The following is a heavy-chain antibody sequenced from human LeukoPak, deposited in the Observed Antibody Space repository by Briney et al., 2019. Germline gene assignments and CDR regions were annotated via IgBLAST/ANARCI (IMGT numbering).Heavy chain of an antibody. CDR1: GGSISSSDYY. J-gene: IGHJ4*02. CDR3: AGGGYGSTMPFDY. Sequence: QTSETLSLTCTVSGGSISSSDYYWGWIRQPPGKGLEWIGSIYYSGSTQYNPTLKTRVTISEDTSKNQFSLKLTSVTAADTAVYYCAGGGYGSTMPFDYWGQGTLVTVSS. CDR2: IYYSGST. D-gene: IGHD2-2*01. V-gene: IGHV4-39*07.